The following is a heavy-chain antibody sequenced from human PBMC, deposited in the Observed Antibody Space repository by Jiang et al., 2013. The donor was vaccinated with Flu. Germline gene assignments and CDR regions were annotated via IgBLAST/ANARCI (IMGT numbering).Heavy chain of an antibody. D-gene: IGHD3-10*01. J-gene: IGHJ5*02. CDR1: GFTFSSYS. Sequence: LVESGGGLVQPGGSLRLSCAASGFTFSSYSMNWVRQAPGKGLEWVSYISSSSSTIYYADSVKGRFTISRDNAKNSLYLQMNSLRDEDTAVYYCARTYGSGSYPGWFDPWGQGTLVTVSS. CDR2: ISSSSSTI. CDR3: ARTYGSGSYPGWFDP. V-gene: IGHV3-48*02.